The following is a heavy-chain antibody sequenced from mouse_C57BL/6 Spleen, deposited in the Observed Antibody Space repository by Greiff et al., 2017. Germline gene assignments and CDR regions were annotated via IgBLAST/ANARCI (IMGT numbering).Heavy chain of an antibody. Sequence: VKLMESGPELVKPGASVKLSCKASGYTFTSYDINWVKQRPGQGLAWIGWIYPRDGSTKYNEKFKGKATLTVDTSSSTAYMELHSLTSEDSAVYFCARTVSSSYFDYWGQGTTLTVSS. V-gene: IGHV1-85*01. J-gene: IGHJ2*01. D-gene: IGHD1-1*01. CDR2: IYPRDGST. CDR3: ARTVSSSYFDY. CDR1: GYTFTSYD.